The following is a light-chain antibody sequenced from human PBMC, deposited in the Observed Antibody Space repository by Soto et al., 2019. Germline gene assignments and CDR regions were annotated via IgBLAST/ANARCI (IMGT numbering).Light chain of an antibody. J-gene: IGKJ5*01. CDR1: QVIAAY. V-gene: IGKV1D-12*01. Sequence: DIQVTQSPSSVSASVGERVTITFRASQVIAAYLAWNQHKPGRAPELLIHAASSLQSGVPSRFSGSGSGTDFTLTINSLQPEDFATYYGQQAYSFPITFGQGTRLDI. CDR2: AAS. CDR3: QQAYSFPIT.